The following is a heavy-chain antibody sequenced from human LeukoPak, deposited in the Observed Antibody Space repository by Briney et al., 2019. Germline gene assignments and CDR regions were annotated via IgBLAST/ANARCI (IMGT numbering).Heavy chain of an antibody. CDR2: ISSSGTTI. CDR3: AGDWGPGYFYY. D-gene: IGHD7-27*01. V-gene: IGHV3-21*01. Sequence: GGSLRLSCAASGFTFSSYSMIWVSQAPGKRLEWVSSISSSGTTIYYADSVKGRFTISRDNAKNSLYLQMNSLIVEDTAVYYCAGDWGPGYFYYWGQGTLVTVSS. J-gene: IGHJ4*02. CDR1: GFTFSSYS.